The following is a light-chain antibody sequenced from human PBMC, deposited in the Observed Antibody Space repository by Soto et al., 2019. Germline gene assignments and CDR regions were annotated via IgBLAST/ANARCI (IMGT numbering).Light chain of an antibody. V-gene: IGKV3-11*01. CDR2: DAS. CDR1: QSVSSY. J-gene: IGKJ5*01. CDR3: QQRSNWLT. Sequence: IGFTQSTATLSLSSGERATLSCRASQSVSSYLAWYQQKPGQAPRLLIYDASNRATGIPARFSGSGSGTDFTLTISSLEPEDFAVYYCQQRSNWLTFGQGTRLEIK.